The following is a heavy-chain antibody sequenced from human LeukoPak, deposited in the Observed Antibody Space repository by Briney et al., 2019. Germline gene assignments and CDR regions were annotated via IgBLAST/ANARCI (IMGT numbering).Heavy chain of an antibody. D-gene: IGHD3-10*01. CDR2: ISNSGGST. V-gene: IGHV3-23*01. Sequence: PGGSLRLSCAASGFTFSSFATSWVRQAPGKGLERVSVISNSGGSTSYADSVKGRFTISRDNSKNTLYLQMNSLRAEDTAVYYCASSYYYDAFDIWGQGTMVTVSS. CDR3: ASSYYYDAFDI. CDR1: GFTFSSFA. J-gene: IGHJ3*02.